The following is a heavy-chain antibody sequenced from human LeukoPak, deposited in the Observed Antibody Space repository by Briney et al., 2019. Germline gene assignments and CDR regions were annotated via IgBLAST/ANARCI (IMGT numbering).Heavy chain of an antibody. CDR2: ISYSGST. D-gene: IGHD2-8*02. CDR3: ARGNGDYVVS. Sequence: PSKTLSLTCTVSGGSISGYYWSWIRQPPGKGLEWIGYISYSGSTDYNPSLKSRLTISVDTSKNQFSPKLGSVTAADTAIYYCARGNGDYVVSWGQGTLVTVSS. CDR1: GGSISGYY. V-gene: IGHV4-59*01. J-gene: IGHJ5*02.